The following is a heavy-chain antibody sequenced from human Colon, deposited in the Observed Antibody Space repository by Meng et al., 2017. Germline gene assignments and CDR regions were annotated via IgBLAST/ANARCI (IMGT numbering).Heavy chain of an antibody. CDR2: IIPIFGTA. D-gene: IGHD3-10*01. J-gene: IGHJ5*02. CDR1: GGTFSSYA. V-gene: IGHV1-69*05. CDR3: ARLYGSGSYYKGWFDP. Sequence: QALGVLHAAGGKTPGSSVSVASKACGGTFSSYAISWVRQAPGQGLEWMGGIIPIFGTANYAQKFQGRVTITTDESTSTAYMELSSLRSEDTAVYYCARLYGSGSYYKGWFDPWGQGTLVTVSS.